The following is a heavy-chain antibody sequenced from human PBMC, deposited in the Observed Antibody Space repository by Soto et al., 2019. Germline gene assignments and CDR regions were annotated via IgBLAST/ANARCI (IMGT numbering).Heavy chain of an antibody. Sequence: EVQLVESGGGLVQPGGSLRLSCAASGFTFSDHYMDWVRQAPGKGLEWVGRTRNKANSHSTEYAASVRGRFTISRDDSNNALFLQVNSLKTEDTAVYFCVSSWGDYRDFDYWGQGTLVTVSS. CDR1: GFTFSDHY. CDR3: VSSWGDYRDFDY. D-gene: IGHD4-17*01. J-gene: IGHJ4*02. V-gene: IGHV3-72*01. CDR2: TRNKANSHST.